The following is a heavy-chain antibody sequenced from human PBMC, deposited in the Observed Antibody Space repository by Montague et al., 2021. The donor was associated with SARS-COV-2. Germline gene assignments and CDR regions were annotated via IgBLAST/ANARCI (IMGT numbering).Heavy chain of an antibody. Sequence: SETLSLTCTVSGGSIGTSSYYWGWIRQSPGKGLEWLGSVYYRGNTYYNPSLKSRVTISVDTSTNQFSLKLSSVTAAETAVYYCARRVTGRTVSYYYCGLDNWGQGATVTVSS. CDR2: VYYRGNT. D-gene: IGHD7-27*01. CDR3: ARRVTGRTVSYYYCGLDN. J-gene: IGHJ6*02. CDR1: GGSIGTSSYY. V-gene: IGHV4-39*01.